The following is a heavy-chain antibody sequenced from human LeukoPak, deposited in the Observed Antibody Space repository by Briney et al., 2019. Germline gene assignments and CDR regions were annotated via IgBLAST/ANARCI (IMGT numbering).Heavy chain of an antibody. CDR3: ARAYGSGSYYPLSGLVLDY. Sequence: SETLSLTCAVYGGSFSGYYWSWIRQPPGKGLEWIGEINHSGSTNYNPSLKSRVTISVDTSKNQFSLKLSSVTAADTAVYYCARAYGSGSYYPLSGLVLDYWGQGTLVTVSS. J-gene: IGHJ4*02. V-gene: IGHV4-34*01. D-gene: IGHD3-10*01. CDR1: GGSFSGYY. CDR2: INHSGST.